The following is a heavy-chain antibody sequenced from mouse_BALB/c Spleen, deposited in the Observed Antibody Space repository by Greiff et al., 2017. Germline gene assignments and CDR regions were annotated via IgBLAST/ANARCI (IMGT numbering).Heavy chain of an antibody. CDR2: ISDGGSYT. Sequence: DVKLVESGGGLVKPGGSLKLSCAASGFTFSDYYMYWVRQTPEKRLEWVATISDGGSYTYYPDSVKGRFTISRDNAKNNLYLQMSSLKSEDTAMYYCARDLNYGNHWYFDVWGAGTTVTVSS. D-gene: IGHD2-1*01. CDR1: GFTFSDYY. J-gene: IGHJ1*01. V-gene: IGHV5-4*02. CDR3: ARDLNYGNHWYFDV.